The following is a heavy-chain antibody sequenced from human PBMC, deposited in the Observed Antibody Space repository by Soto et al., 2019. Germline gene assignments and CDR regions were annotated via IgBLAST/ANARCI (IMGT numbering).Heavy chain of an antibody. J-gene: IGHJ4*02. CDR1: ENRYTTNIAA. V-gene: IGHV6-1*01. D-gene: IGHD2-8*01. CDR2: TYYRSKWYN. Sequence: PSQTLSLTSSISENRYTTNIAASNWIRQSPSRGLEWLGRTYYRSKWYNDYAVSVKSRITINPDTSKNQISLQLNSVTPEDTAMYYCARDRYANSYFDYWGQGTLVTVSS. CDR3: ARDRYANSYFDY.